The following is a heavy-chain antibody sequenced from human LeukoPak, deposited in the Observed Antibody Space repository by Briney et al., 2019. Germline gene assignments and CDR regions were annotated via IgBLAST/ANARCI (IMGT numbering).Heavy chain of an antibody. V-gene: IGHV4-4*02. CDR3: ARRYGSGSFNWFDP. CDR2: IYHSGST. J-gene: IGHJ5*02. D-gene: IGHD3-10*01. Sequence: SETLSLTCAVSGGSISSSNWWSWVRQPPGKGLEWIGEIYHSGSTNYNPSLKSRVTISVDTSKNQFSLKLSSVTAADTAVYYCARRYGSGSFNWFDPWGQGTLVTVSS. CDR1: GGSISSSNW.